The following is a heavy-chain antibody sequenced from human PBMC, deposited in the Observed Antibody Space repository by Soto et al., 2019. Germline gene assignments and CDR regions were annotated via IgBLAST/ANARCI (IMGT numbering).Heavy chain of an antibody. Sequence: GASVKVACKASGYTFTHYHVPWVRQAPGQGLEWMGIINPYGGDTTYAQKFQGRVTMTRDTSTSTVYMELSSLRSEDTALYYCARAPHPSGFLFTLAYGGQGALFPASS. CDR1: GYTFTHYH. CDR2: INPYGGDT. CDR3: ARAPHPSGFLFTLAY. D-gene: IGHD3-3*01. J-gene: IGHJ4*02. V-gene: IGHV1-46*01.